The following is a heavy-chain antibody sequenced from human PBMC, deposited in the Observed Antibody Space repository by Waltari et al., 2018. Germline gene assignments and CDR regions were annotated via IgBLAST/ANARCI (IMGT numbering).Heavy chain of an antibody. CDR1: GSTFPNYE. V-gene: IGHV3-48*03. CDR3: ARPSTEHYFYYYYMDV. CDR2: ISNSGSTM. J-gene: IGHJ6*03. Sequence: EVQVVESGGDLVQPGGSLRLSCAASGSTFPNYEMTWVRQAPGKGLEWVSSISNSGSTMYYADSVKGRFTISRDNAKNSLYLQMDSLRAEDTAVYYCARPSTEHYFYYYYMDVWGIGTTVTVS.